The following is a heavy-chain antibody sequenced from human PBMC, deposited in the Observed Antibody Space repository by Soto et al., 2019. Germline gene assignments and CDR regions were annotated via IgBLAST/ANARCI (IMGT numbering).Heavy chain of an antibody. CDR1: GFTFSSCA. D-gene: IGHD1-7*01. J-gene: IGHJ4*02. CDR3: ANDRWNYDYFDF. CDR2: ISGSGEST. V-gene: IGHV3-23*01. Sequence: PGGSLRLSCAASGFTFSSCAMNWVRQAPGKGLEWVSTISGSGESTYYADSVKGRFTISRDNSKSTLYLQMNSLRAEDTAVYYCANDRWNYDYFDFWGQGTLLTVSS.